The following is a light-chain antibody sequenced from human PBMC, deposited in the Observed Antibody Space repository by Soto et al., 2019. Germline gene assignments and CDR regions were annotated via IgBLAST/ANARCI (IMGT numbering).Light chain of an antibody. CDR2: SAS. Sequence: DIQMTQFPSSLSASVGDRVTITCRASQSISNYLNCYRQRPGQAPELLIFSASTLQRGAPSRYSGRESGSDFTLTISSLQPEEFATYYCQQPYSIPYTFGQGSNLDIK. CDR1: QSISNY. V-gene: IGKV1-39*01. CDR3: QQPYSIPYT. J-gene: IGKJ2*01.